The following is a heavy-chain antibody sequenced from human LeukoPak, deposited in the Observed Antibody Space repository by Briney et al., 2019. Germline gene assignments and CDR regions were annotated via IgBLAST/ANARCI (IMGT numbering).Heavy chain of an antibody. CDR1: WVSISSIRYY. Sequence: SETVSLTCTVSWVSISSIRYYWGWIRQPAGKGLEWIGSTYYSGSTYHNPTHKSRVTISVDTSKNQFSLKLSSVTAADTAVYYCARHDPDYATDYWGQGTLVTVSS. CDR3: ARHDPDYATDY. J-gene: IGHJ4*02. CDR2: TYYSGST. D-gene: IGHD3-16*01. V-gene: IGHV4-39*01.